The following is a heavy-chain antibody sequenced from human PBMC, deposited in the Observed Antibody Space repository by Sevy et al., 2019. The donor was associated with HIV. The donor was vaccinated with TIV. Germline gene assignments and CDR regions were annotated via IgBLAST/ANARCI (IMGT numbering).Heavy chain of an antibody. D-gene: IGHD3-22*01. CDR2: ISYDGSNK. Sequence: GGSLRLSCAASGFTFSSYGMHWVRQAPGKGLEWVALISYDGSNKYYEDSVKGRFTISRDNSKNTLYVQMNSLRAEDTALYYGAKPQVLLPPYYVGSGGYGPLDDWGQGTLVTVSS. CDR1: GFTFSSYG. V-gene: IGHV3-30*18. CDR3: AKPQVLLPPYYVGSGGYGPLDD. J-gene: IGHJ4*02.